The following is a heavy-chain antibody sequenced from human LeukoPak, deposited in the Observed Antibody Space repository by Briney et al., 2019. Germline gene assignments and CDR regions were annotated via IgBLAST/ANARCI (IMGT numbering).Heavy chain of an antibody. J-gene: IGHJ6*03. D-gene: IGHD5-12*01. CDR1: GLTLSDYA. CDR2: IIPTFGAT. V-gene: IGHV1-69*05. Sequence: GASVKVSCKASGLTLSDYAMTWVRQAPGHGLEWMGGIIPTFGATDYAQKFQGRVTITMDESTSTGYMDLSSLRHEDTAVYYCARGAPSGYDRAGAWAGLYYMDVWGKGTTVTVSS. CDR3: ARGAPSGYDRAGAWAGLYYMDV.